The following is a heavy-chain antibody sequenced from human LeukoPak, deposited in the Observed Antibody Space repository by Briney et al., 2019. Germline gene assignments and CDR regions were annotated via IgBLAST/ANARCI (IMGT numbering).Heavy chain of an antibody. CDR1: GFTFSAYS. D-gene: IGHD3-22*01. Sequence: GGSLRFSCAASGFTFSAYSSTWVRQAPGKGLEWVASITSGSSYLYYADSMRGRFTISRDTAKSSVYLQMNSLRAEDTAVYYCARVRLYYYDTSGFYYFEHWGQGTLVTVSS. V-gene: IGHV3-21*01. CDR3: ARVRLYYYDTSGFYYFEH. J-gene: IGHJ4*02. CDR2: ITSGSSYL.